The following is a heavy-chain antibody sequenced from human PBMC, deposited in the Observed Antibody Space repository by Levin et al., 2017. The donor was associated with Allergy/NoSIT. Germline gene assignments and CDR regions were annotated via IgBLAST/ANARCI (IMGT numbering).Heavy chain of an antibody. CDR2: SLFDGTYE. J-gene: IGHJ4*02. D-gene: IGHD2-2*01. V-gene: IGHV3-33*01. Sequence: SCAASGFTFSAHGMHWVRQAPGKGLEWVAFSLFDGTYENYLDSVKGRFTISRDNSKNTLFLQMNSLRAEDTAVYYCARVGDTSSFDYWGQGSLVIVSS. CDR1: GFTFSAHG. CDR3: ARVGDTSSFDY.